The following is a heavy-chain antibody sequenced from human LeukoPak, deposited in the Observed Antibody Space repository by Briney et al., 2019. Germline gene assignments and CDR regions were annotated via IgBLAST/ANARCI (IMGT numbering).Heavy chain of an antibody. D-gene: IGHD1-26*01. Sequence: GGSLRLSCAASGFIFSSYGMHWVRQAPGKGLEWVAVISYDGSNKYYADSVKGRFTISRDNSKNTLYLQMNSLRAEDTAVYYCAKDWWELSYYFDYWGQGTLVTVSS. CDR1: GFIFSSYG. CDR3: AKDWWELSYYFDY. V-gene: IGHV3-30*18. CDR2: ISYDGSNK. J-gene: IGHJ4*02.